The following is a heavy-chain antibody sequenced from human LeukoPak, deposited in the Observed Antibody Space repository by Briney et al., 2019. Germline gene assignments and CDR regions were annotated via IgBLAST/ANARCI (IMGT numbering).Heavy chain of an antibody. CDR2: IWCDGSNK. Sequence: PGRSLRLSCAASGFTLSSYGMHWVRQAPGKGLEWVAVIWCDGSNKYYADSVKGRFTISRHNSKNTLYLQMNSQRAEGTAVYYCASIPHYDSSGWIAWGQGTMVTVSS. V-gene: IGHV3-33*01. CDR1: GFTLSSYG. D-gene: IGHD3-22*01. CDR3: ASIPHYDSSGWIA. J-gene: IGHJ3*01.